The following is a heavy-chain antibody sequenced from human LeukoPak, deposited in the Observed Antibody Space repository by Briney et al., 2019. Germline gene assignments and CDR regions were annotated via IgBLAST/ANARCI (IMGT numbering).Heavy chain of an antibody. V-gene: IGHV5-51*01. D-gene: IGHD3-3*01. CDR3: ARRHYDFWSSYSYYGMDV. Sequence: GESLKISCKGSGYSFTSYWIAWVRQMPGKGLEWMGIISPGDFDTTYSPSFQGQATISADKSISTAYLQWSSMKASDTAIYYCARRHYDFWSSYSYYGMDVWGQGTTVTVSS. CDR1: GYSFTSYW. CDR2: ISPGDFDT. J-gene: IGHJ6*02.